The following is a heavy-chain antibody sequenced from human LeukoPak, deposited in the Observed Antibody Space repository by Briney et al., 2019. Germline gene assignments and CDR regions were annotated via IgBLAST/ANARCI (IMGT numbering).Heavy chain of an antibody. D-gene: IGHD2-15*01. J-gene: IGHJ4*02. CDR2: ISSSGSTI. CDR3: ARELGYCSGGSCERNYYFDY. V-gene: IGHV3-11*01. Sequence: GGSLRLSCAASGFTFSDYYMSWIRQAPGKGLEWVSYISSSGSTIYYADSVKGRFTISRDNARNSLYLQMNSLRAENTALYYCARELGYCSGGSCERNYYFDYWGQGTLVTVSS. CDR1: GFTFSDYY.